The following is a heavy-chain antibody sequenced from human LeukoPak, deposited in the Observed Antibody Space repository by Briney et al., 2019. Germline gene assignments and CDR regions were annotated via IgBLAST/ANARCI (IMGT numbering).Heavy chain of an antibody. D-gene: IGHD2-15*01. CDR2: INPSSGGT. V-gene: IGHV1-2*02. CDR1: GYTFTDYF. Sequence: ASVKVSCKASGYTFTDYFIHWVRQAPGQGLEWLGWINPSSGGTKYAPKFQGRVTMTRDTSVSTAYMELNSLRSDDTAVYYCARGRGTSGSNRDFYYYYYMDVWGKGTTVTVSS. CDR3: ARGRGTSGSNRDFYYYYYMDV. J-gene: IGHJ6*03.